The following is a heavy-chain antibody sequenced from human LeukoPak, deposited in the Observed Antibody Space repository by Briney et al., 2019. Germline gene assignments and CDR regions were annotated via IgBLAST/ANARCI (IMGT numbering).Heavy chain of an antibody. CDR1: GYTFTSYA. V-gene: IGHV1-2*02. D-gene: IGHD2-2*01. CDR2: INPNSGGT. Sequence: GASVRVSCKASGYTFTSYATNWVRQAPGQGLEWMGWINPNSGGTNYAQKFQGRVTMTRDTSISTAYMELSRLRSDDTAVYYCARDYQYYFDYWGQGTLVTVSS. CDR3: ARDYQYYFDY. J-gene: IGHJ4*02.